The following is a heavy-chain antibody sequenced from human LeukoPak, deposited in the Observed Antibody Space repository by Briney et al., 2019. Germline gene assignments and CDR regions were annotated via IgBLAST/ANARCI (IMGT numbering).Heavy chain of an antibody. CDR2: IYYSGST. D-gene: IGHD3-10*01. CDR1: GGSISSYY. Sequence: SETLSLTCTVSGGSISSYYWSWIRQPPGKGLEWIGYIYYSGSTNYNPSLKSRVTISVDTSNNQFSLKLSSVTAADTAVYYCARHQYYYGSGSYYLHFDYWGQGTLVTVSS. CDR3: ARHQYYYGSGSYYLHFDY. J-gene: IGHJ4*02. V-gene: IGHV4-59*08.